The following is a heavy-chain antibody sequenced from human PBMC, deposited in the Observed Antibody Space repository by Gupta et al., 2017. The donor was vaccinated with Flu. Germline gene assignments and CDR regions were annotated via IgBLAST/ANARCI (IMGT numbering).Heavy chain of an antibody. V-gene: IGHV1-69*01. J-gene: IGHJ6*02. Sequence: QVHLAQSGAEVQQPGSSVTVSCTASGGTFGTSCFNWVRQAPGQGLEWMGGIIPRLGATHYEQRLQGRVTITADESTRTADMDLSSLTSGERAVYYCARGAFQTRNAWPTNYFYRMDVWGQGTTVTVSS. CDR3: ARGAFQTRNAWPTNYFYRMDV. CDR1: GGTFGTSC. D-gene: IGHD1-1*01. CDR2: IIPRLGAT.